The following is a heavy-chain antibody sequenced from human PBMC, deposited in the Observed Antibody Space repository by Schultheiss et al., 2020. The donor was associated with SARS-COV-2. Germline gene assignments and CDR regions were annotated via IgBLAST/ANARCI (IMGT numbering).Heavy chain of an antibody. CDR2: ISAYNGNT. D-gene: IGHD6-13*01. V-gene: IGHV1-18*01. CDR1: GGTFSSYA. J-gene: IGHJ6*02. CDR3: ARDSRSWYSYYYYGMDV. Sequence: ASVKVSCKASGGTFSSYAISWVRQAPGQGLEWMGWISAYNGNTNYAQKLQGRVTMTTDTSTSTAYMELRSLRSDDTAVYYCARDSRSWYSYYYYGMDVWGQGTTVTVSS.